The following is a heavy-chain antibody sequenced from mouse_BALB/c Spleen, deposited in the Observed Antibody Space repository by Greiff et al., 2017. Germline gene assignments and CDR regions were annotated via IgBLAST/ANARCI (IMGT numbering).Heavy chain of an antibody. J-gene: IGHJ4*01. CDR1: GYTFTDYA. CDR3: ARGITTVVRAMDY. Sequence: VKLMESGAELVRPGVSVKISCKGSGYTFTDYAMHWVKQSHAKSLEWIGVISTYYGDASYNQKFKGKATMTVDKSSSTAYMELARLTSEDSAIYYCARGITTVVRAMDYWGQGTSVTVSS. V-gene: IGHV1S137*01. CDR2: ISTYYGDA. D-gene: IGHD1-1*01.